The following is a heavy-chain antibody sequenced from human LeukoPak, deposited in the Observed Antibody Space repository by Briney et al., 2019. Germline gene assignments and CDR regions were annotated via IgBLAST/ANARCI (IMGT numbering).Heavy chain of an antibody. D-gene: IGHD3-9*01. CDR3: AKWGDYDVLTGYYVSDY. CDR1: GGSFSGYY. J-gene: IGHJ4*02. CDR2: INHSGST. Sequence: SETLSLTCAVYGGSFSGYYWIWIRQPPGKGLEWIGEINHSGSTNHNPSLKSRVTIPVDTSKNQFSLKLSSVTAEDTAVYYCAKWGDYDVLTGYYVSDYWGQGTLVTVSS. V-gene: IGHV4-34*01.